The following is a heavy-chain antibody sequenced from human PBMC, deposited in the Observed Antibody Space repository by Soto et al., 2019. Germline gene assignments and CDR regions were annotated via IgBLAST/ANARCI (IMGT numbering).Heavy chain of an antibody. D-gene: IGHD6-19*01. J-gene: IGHJ5*02. CDR1: GGSFSGYY. Sequence: SETLSLTCAVYGGSFSGYYWSWIRQPPGKGLEWIGEINHSGSTNYNPSLKSRVTISVDTSKNQFSLKLSSVTAADTAVYYCARGQTPGIAVVQIRRIWFDPWGQGTLVTVSS. V-gene: IGHV4-34*01. CDR2: INHSGST. CDR3: ARGQTPGIAVVQIRRIWFDP.